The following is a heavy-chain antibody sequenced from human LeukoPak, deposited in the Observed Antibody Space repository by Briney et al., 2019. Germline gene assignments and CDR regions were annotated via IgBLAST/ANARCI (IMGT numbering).Heavy chain of an antibody. D-gene: IGHD3-22*01. J-gene: IGHJ5*02. CDR3: ARDLLRSMSVVVVPNWFDP. V-gene: IGHV3-23*01. Sequence: GGSLRLSCAASGFTFTSHVMSWVRQTPGKELEWVSAIDGSGHTTYYADSVRGRFIISRDNSKKTLYLQMNSLRAEDTAVYYCARDLLRSMSVVVVPNWFDPWGQGTLVTVSS. CDR2: IDGSGHTT. CDR1: GFTFTSHV.